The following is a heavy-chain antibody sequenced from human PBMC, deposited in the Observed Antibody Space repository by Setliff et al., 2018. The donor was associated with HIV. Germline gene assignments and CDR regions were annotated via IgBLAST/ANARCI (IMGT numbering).Heavy chain of an antibody. CDR1: GGSISSSSYY. V-gene: IGHV4-39*01. D-gene: IGHD6-6*01. CDR3: ARREYSSSSPPFDY. CDR2: IYYSGST. Sequence: PSETLSLTCTVSGGSISSSSYYWGWTRQPPGKGLEWIGTIYYSGSTYSNPSLKSRVTMSVDTSKNQFSLKLISVTAADTAVYYCARREYSSSSPPFDYWGQGTLVTVSS. J-gene: IGHJ4*02.